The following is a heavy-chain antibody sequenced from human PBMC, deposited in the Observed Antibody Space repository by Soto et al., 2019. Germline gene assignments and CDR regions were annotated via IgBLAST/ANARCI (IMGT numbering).Heavy chain of an antibody. V-gene: IGHV4-59*01. CDR1: GGSISSYY. CDR2: IYYSGST. CDR3: ARWEDQLNYLDH. D-gene: IGHD1-26*01. J-gene: IGHJ4*02. Sequence: SETLSLTCTVSGGSISSYYWSWIRQPPGKGLEWIGDIYYSGSTNYNPSLKSRVTISVDTSKNQLSLKLSSVTAADTAVYYCARWEDQLNYLDHGGQGPRVT.